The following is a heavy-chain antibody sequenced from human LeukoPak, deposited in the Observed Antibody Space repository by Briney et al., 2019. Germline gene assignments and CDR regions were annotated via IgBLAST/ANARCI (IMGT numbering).Heavy chain of an antibody. CDR2: INHSGST. V-gene: IGHV4-34*01. D-gene: IGHD2-2*01. CDR1: GGSFSGYY. J-gene: IGHJ4*02. CDR3: ARVRRDFVVVPAAIWGSAYYFDY. Sequence: PSETLSLTCAVYGGSFSGYYWSWIRQPPGKGLEWIGEINHSGSTNYNPSLKSRVTISVDTSKNQFSLKLSSVTAADTAVYYCARVRRDFVVVPAAIWGSAYYFDYWAREPWSPSPQ.